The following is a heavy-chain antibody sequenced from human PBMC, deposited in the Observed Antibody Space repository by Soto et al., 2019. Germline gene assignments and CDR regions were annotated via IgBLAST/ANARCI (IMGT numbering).Heavy chain of an antibody. CDR1: GGSISSSSYY. D-gene: IGHD4-17*01. CDR2: IYYRGST. CDR3: ASLRTKVVSSFDY. J-gene: IGHJ4*02. V-gene: IGHV4-39*01. Sequence: QLQLQESGPGLVKPSETLFLTCTVSGGSISSSSYYWGWIRQPPGKGLEWIGSIYYRGSTYYNPSRKSRLTISVDTSKNQFSLKLSSVTAADTAVYCCASLRTKVVSSFDYWGQGTLVTVSS.